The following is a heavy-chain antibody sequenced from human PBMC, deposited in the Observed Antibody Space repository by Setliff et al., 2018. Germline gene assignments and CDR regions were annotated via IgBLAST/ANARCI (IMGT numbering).Heavy chain of an antibody. D-gene: IGHD6-6*01. J-gene: IGHJ4*02. CDR1: GGSIGSASYY. Sequence: SETLSLTCTVSGGSIGSASYYWSWIRQTAGKGLEWIGRIYTGGSTKYNSSLKSRVTISLDTSKNQFSLMVTSVTAADTAVYYCARGRNVASRLLDSWGQGTLVTVSS. V-gene: IGHV4-61*02. CDR2: IYTGGST. CDR3: ARGRNVASRLLDS.